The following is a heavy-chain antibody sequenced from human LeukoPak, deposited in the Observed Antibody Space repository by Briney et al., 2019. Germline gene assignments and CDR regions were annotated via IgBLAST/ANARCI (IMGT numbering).Heavy chain of an antibody. CDR2: INHSGST. CDR3: ARRRNYDILTGYCRLNYFDY. Sequence: SECLSLACAVYGGSFSGYYWGWVRQPPREGMAWNGEINHSGSTNHTPALKRRVTISVDTSNNQYSLKLSSVTAPDTAVYYCARRRNYDILTGYCRLNYFDYWGQGTLVTVSP. V-gene: IGHV4-34*01. J-gene: IGHJ4*02. D-gene: IGHD3-9*01. CDR1: GGSFSGYY.